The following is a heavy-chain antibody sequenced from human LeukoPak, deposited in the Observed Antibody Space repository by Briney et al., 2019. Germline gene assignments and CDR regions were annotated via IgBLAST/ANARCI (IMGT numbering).Heavy chain of an antibody. V-gene: IGHV4-34*01. CDR1: GGSFSGYY. CDR3: ARDGIVVVPAATPTTGMDV. CDR2: INHSGST. J-gene: IGHJ6*02. D-gene: IGHD2-2*01. Sequence: SETLSLTCAVYGGSFSGYYWSWIRQPPGKGLEWIGEINHSGSTNYNPSLKSRVTISVDTSKNQFSLKLSSVTAADTAVYYCARDGIVVVPAATPTTGMDVWGQGTTVTVSS.